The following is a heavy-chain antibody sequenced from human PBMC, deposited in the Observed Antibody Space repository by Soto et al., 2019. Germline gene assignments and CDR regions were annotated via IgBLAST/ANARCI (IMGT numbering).Heavy chain of an antibody. CDR2: ISYDGSNK. V-gene: IGHV3-30*18. Sequence: GGSLRLSCAASGFTFSSYGMHWVRQAPGKGLEWVAVISYDGSNKYYADSVKGRFTISRDNSKNTLYLQMNSLRAEDTAVYYCAKDFATDDYSSYWGQGTLVTVSS. CDR3: AKDFATDDYSSY. J-gene: IGHJ4*02. D-gene: IGHD4-4*01. CDR1: GFTFSSYG.